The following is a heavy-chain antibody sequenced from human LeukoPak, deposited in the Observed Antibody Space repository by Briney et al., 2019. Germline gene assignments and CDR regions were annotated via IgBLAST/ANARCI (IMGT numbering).Heavy chain of an antibody. Sequence: PGGSLRLSCAASGFTFSSYAMTWVRQAPGKGLEWVSAISGSGGSTYYADSVKGRFTMSRDNSKNTLYLQMSSLRAEDTAVYYCAKDSGYSSNWYDFDYWGQGTLVTVSS. V-gene: IGHV3-23*01. D-gene: IGHD6-13*01. CDR2: ISGSGGST. CDR3: AKDSGYSSNWYDFDY. J-gene: IGHJ4*02. CDR1: GFTFSSYA.